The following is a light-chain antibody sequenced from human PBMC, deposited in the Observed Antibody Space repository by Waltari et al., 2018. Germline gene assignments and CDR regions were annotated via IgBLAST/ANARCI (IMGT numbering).Light chain of an antibody. CDR2: SDN. J-gene: IGLJ2*01. CDR1: SSNIRSNP. V-gene: IGLV1-44*01. Sequence: QSVLTQPPSASWTPGQRVTISRSGSSSNIRSNPVHLYQHLPGTAPKLLIFSDNQRPSGVPDRFSGSKSGSSASLAISGLQSYDESLFYCAAWDDSLNALVFGGGTQLTVL. CDR3: AAWDDSLNALV.